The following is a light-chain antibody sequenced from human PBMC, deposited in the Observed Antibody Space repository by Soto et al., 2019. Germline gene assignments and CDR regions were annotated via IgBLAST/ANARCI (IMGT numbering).Light chain of an antibody. CDR1: SGHSSYI. V-gene: IGLV4-60*02. CDR3: ETWDINTHVV. J-gene: IGLJ2*01. Sequence: QPVLTQYSSASASLGSSVKLTCTLSSGHSSYIIAWHQQQPGKAPRYLMKLEGSGSYNKGSGVPDRFSGASSGADRYLTISNLQFEDEADYYCETWDINTHVVFGGGTQLTVL. CDR2: LEGSGSY.